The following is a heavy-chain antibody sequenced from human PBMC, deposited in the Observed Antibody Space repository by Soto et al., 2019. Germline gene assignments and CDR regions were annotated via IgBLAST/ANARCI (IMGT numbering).Heavy chain of an antibody. V-gene: IGHV4-34*01. CDR3: ASSRGWGTYYYYYGMDV. J-gene: IGHJ6*02. CDR1: GGSFSGYY. D-gene: IGHD6-19*01. Sequence: LSLTCAVYGGSFSGYYWSWIRQPPGKGLEWIGEINHSGSTNYNPSLKSRVTISVDTSKNQFSLKLSSVTAADTAVYYCASSRGWGTYYYYYGMDVWGQGTTVTVSS. CDR2: INHSGST.